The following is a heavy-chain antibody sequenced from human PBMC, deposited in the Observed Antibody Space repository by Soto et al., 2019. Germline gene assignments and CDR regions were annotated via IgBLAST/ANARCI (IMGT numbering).Heavy chain of an antibody. CDR3: AREPPITIFGVVAAGYGMDV. D-gene: IGHD3-3*01. J-gene: IGHJ6*02. CDR1: GDSVSSNSAA. V-gene: IGHV6-1*01. Sequence: SQTLSLTCVIYGDSVSSNSAAWNWIRQSPSRGLEWLGRTYYRSKWYNDYAVSVKSRITINPDTSKNQFSLQLNSVTPEDTAVYYCAREPPITIFGVVAAGYGMDVWGQGTTVTVSS. CDR2: TYYRSKWYN.